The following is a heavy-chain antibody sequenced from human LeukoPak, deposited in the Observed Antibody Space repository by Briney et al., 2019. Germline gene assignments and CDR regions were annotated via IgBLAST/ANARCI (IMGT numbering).Heavy chain of an antibody. Sequence: GGSLRLSCVASGFXFSGYWMSWVRQAPGKGLEWVACIKVDGSEQYYVDSVKGRFTISRDNAKNSLSLQMNSLRAEDTAVYYCARGDNSDGDIGFDYWGRGTLVTVSA. J-gene: IGHJ4*02. CDR3: ARGDNSDGDIGFDY. CDR2: IKVDGSEQ. CDR1: GFXFSGYW. V-gene: IGHV3-7*04. D-gene: IGHD2-21*02.